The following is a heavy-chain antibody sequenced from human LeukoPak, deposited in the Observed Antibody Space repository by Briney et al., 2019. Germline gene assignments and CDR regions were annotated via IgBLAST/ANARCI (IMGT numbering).Heavy chain of an antibody. CDR3: ARDLPMAYYYDSSGYYSLAAFAY. D-gene: IGHD3-22*01. J-gene: IGHJ4*02. CDR2: ISSSGSYI. Sequence: PGGSLRLSCAASGFTFSSYSMNWVRQAPGKGLEWVSSISSSGSYIYYADSVKGRFTISRDNAKNSLYLQMNSLRAEDTAVYYCARDLPMAYYYDSSGYYSLAAFAYWGQGTLVTVPS. V-gene: IGHV3-21*01. CDR1: GFTFSSYS.